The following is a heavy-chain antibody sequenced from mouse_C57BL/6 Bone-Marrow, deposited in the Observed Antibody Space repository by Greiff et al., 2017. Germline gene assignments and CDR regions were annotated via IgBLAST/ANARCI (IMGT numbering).Heavy chain of an antibody. CDR3: TRLYYYGSSYENAMDY. D-gene: IGHD1-1*01. V-gene: IGHV6-6*01. J-gene: IGHJ4*01. Sequence: EVQLQESGGGLVQPGGSMKLSCAASGFTFSDAWMDWVRQSPEKGLEWVAEIRNKANNHATYYAESVKGRFTISRDDSKSSVYLQMNSLRAEDTGIYYCTRLYYYGSSYENAMDYWGQGTSVTVSS. CDR2: IRNKANNHAT. CDR1: GFTFSDAW.